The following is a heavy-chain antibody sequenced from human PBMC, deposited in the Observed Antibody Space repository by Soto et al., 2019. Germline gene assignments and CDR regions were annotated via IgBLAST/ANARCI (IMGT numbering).Heavy chain of an antibody. CDR3: ARTYYDILTGYSLNPFAY. J-gene: IGHJ4*02. CDR2: IHYSAATP. V-gene: IGHV1-46*01. CDR1: GYTFTNHY. Sequence: ASVKVSCKASGYTFTNHYMHWVRQAPGQGLEWMGVIHYSAATPTYAQKFQGRVTITRDTSASTTYMDLSSLRSEDTAVYYCARTYYDILTGYSLNPFAYWGQGTLVTVSS. D-gene: IGHD3-9*01.